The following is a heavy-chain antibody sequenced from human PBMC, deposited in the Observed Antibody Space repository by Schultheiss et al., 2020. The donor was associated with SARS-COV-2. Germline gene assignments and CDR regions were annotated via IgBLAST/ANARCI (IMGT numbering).Heavy chain of an antibody. CDR3: ARGRGRQQPYYFDY. CDR1: GFTVSSNY. J-gene: IGHJ4*02. V-gene: IGHV3-66*02. Sequence: GGSLRLSCAASGFTVSSNYMSWVRQAPGKGLERVLGIGVSGAGTYYADSVKGRFTISRDNSKNTLYLQMNSLRAEDTAVYYCARGRGRQQPYYFDYWGQGTLVTVSS. CDR2: IGVSGAGT. D-gene: IGHD6-13*01.